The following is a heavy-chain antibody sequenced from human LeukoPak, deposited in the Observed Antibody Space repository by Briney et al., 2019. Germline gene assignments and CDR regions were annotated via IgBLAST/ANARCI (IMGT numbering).Heavy chain of an antibody. D-gene: IGHD2-2*01. CDR1: GGSFSDYY. J-gene: IGHJ6*03. Sequence: SETLSLTCAVYGGSFSDYYWSWIRQPPGKGLEWIGEINHSGSTNYNPSLKSRVTISVDTSKNQFSLKLSSVTAADTAVYYCASSLGYCSSTSCFPPEDYYYYMDVWGKGTTVTVSS. CDR3: ASSLGYCSSTSCFPPEDYYYYMDV. CDR2: INHSGST. V-gene: IGHV4-34*01.